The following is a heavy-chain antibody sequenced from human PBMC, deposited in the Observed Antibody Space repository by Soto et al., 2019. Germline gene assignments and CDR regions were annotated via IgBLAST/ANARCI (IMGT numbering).Heavy chain of an antibody. V-gene: IGHV3-30*18. CDR2: ISYDGSNK. CDR3: AKDHDVGYYDSSGYAYYYYYGMDV. D-gene: IGHD3-22*01. CDR1: GFTFSSYG. J-gene: IGHJ6*02. Sequence: QVQLVESGGGVVQSGRSLRLSCAASGFTFSSYGMHWVRQAPGKGLEWVAVISYDGSNKYYADSVKGRFTISRDNSKNTLYLQMNSLRAEDTAVYYCAKDHDVGYYDSSGYAYYYYYGMDVWGQGTTVTVSS.